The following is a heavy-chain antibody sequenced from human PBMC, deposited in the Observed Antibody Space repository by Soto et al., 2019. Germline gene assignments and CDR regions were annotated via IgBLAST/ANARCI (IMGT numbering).Heavy chain of an antibody. V-gene: IGHV3-72*01. J-gene: IGHJ6*01. CDR1: GFRFSDFY. CDR2: SRNKDDSYST. Sequence: TGGSLRLSCAASGFRFSDFYMDWVRQAPGQGLEWVGRSRNKDDSYSTQYAASVEGRFTISRDDSRNSMFLQMNSLKIEDTAIYYCALNYYGLDVLGQGTTVTVSS. CDR3: ALNYYGLDV.